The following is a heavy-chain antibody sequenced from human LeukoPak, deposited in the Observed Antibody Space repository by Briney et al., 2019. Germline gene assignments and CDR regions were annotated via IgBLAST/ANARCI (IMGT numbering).Heavy chain of an antibody. D-gene: IGHD6-13*01. Sequence: SETLSLTCTVSGYSISSGYYWGWIRQPPGKGLEWIGSIYHSGSTYYNPSLKSRVTISVDTSKNQFSLKLSSVTAADTAVYYCARQEQQLIYNWFDPWGQGTLVTVSS. CDR3: ARQEQQLIYNWFDP. V-gene: IGHV4-38-2*02. CDR2: IYHSGST. CDR1: GYSISSGYY. J-gene: IGHJ5*02.